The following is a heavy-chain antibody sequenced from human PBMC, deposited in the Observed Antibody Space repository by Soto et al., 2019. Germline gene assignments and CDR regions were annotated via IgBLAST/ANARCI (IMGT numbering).Heavy chain of an antibody. J-gene: IGHJ6*02. CDR2: INTANGDT. CDR1: GYTFINYV. D-gene: IGHD6-6*01. CDR3: ARVHPARQTYYYGMDV. V-gene: IGHV1-3*04. Sequence: QVQLVQSGAEVKKPGASVMLSCKTSGYTFINYVIHWVRQAPAQSLEWMGSINTANGDTKFSQKVQGRVTLTRDTAATTGYIKLRSLRSEETAVYYCARVHPARQTYYYGMDVWGQGTTVTVSS.